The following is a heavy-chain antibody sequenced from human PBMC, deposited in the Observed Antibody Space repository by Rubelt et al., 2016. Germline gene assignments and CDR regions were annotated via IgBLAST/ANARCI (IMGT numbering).Heavy chain of an antibody. D-gene: IGHD6-19*01. V-gene: IGHV4-59*12. CDR3: ARYSSGWYNYYGMDV. J-gene: IGHJ6*02. Sequence: YSGSTNYNPPLKSRVTISVDTSKNPFSLKLSSVTAADTAVYYCARYSSGWYNYYGMDVWGQGTTVTVSS. CDR2: YSGST.